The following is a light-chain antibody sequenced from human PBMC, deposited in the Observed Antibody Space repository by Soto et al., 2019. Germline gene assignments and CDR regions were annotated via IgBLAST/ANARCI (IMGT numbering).Light chain of an antibody. CDR2: GAS. V-gene: IGKV3-20*01. CDR3: QQFVSSPLP. Sequence: TEYKATLSFSPGDTSTLSCMASQSLGSYLAWYQQRSGQAPRLLIYGASSRATGIPDRFSGSGSGTDFTLTITRVEPEDFAVYQCQQFVSSPLPFGQVTIVDIK. J-gene: IGKJ1*01. CDR1: QSLGSY.